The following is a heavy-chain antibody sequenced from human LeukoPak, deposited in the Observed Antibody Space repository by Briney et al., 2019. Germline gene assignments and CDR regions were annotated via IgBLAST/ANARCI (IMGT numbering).Heavy chain of an antibody. Sequence: GGSLRLSCAASGFSFSNFWMSWVRQAPGKGLDWVANINQVGRVKHYVDSVKGRFTISRDNAKNSLYLQMTSLRADDTAVYYCARRRGAAAGLYYFDYWGQGTLVTVSS. D-gene: IGHD6-13*01. V-gene: IGHV3-7*01. CDR2: INQVGRVK. J-gene: IGHJ4*02. CDR3: ARRRGAAAGLYYFDY. CDR1: GFSFSNFW.